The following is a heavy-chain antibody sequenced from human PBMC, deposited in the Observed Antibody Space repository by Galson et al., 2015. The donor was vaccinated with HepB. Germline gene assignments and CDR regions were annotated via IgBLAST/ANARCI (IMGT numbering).Heavy chain of an antibody. V-gene: IGHV1-46*01. D-gene: IGHD5-24*01. J-gene: IGHJ4*02. CDR1: GYTFTTYY. CDR2: INPSGGST. CDR3: ARDLFGYIGF. Sequence: SVKVSCKASGYTFTTYYIHWVRQAPGQGLEWMGMINPSGGSTTYAQKFQGRVTMTRDTSTSTVYMELSSLRSEDTAVYFCARDLFGYIGFWGQGTLVTVSS.